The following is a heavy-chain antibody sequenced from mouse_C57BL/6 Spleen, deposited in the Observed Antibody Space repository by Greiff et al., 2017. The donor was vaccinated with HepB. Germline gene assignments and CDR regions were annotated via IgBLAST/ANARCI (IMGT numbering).Heavy chain of an antibody. CDR1: GFTFSSYA. V-gene: IGHV5-9-1*02. CDR3: TRDGTTVVARAMDY. D-gene: IGHD1-1*01. J-gene: IGHJ4*01. CDR2: ISSGGDYI. Sequence: EVQVVESGEGLVKPGGSLKLSCAASGFTFSSYAMSWVRQTPEKRLEWVAYISSGGDYIYYADTVKGRFTISRDNARNTLYLQMSSLKSEDTAMYYCTRDGTTVVARAMDYWGQGTSVTVSS.